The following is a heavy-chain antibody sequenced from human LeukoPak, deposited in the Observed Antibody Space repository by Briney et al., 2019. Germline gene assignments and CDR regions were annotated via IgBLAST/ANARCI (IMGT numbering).Heavy chain of an antibody. J-gene: IGHJ3*02. V-gene: IGHV1-24*01. D-gene: IGHD6-13*01. CDR3: ATALTVGVSSWPRANAFDI. Sequence: ASVKVSCKVSGYTLTELSMHWVRQAPGKGLEWMGGFDPEDGETIYALKFQGRVTMTEDTSTDTAYMELSSLRSEDTAVYYCATALTVGVSSWPRANAFDIWGQGTMVTVSS. CDR2: FDPEDGET. CDR1: GYTLTELS.